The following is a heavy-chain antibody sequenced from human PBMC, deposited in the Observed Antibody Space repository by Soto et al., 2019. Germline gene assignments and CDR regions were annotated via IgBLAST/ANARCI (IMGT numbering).Heavy chain of an antibody. V-gene: IGHV3-21*01. D-gene: IGHD4-17*01. J-gene: IGHJ4*02. CDR1: GFTFSSYS. CDR3: ARDAHGDYGY. CDR2: ISSSSSYI. Sequence: EVQLVESGGGLVKPGGSLRLSCAASGFTFSSYSMNWVRQAPGKGLEWVSSISSSSSYIYYADSVKGRFTISRDNAKNSLYLHMNSLRAEDTAVYYCARDAHGDYGYWGQGTLVTVSS.